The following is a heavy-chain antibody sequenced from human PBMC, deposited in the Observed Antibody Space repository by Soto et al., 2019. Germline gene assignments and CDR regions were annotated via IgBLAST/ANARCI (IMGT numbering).Heavy chain of an antibody. J-gene: IGHJ4*02. D-gene: IGHD5-12*01. CDR2: ISYDGGNK. Sequence: GGSLRLSCAASGFSFSNYPMHWVRQAPGKGLEWVAVISYDGGNKYYANSVKGRFTISRDNSKNTVYLQMNSLRAEDTAVYYCAREWLQLGWYFDYWGQGTLVTVSS. CDR1: GFSFSNYP. V-gene: IGHV3-30-3*01. CDR3: AREWLQLGWYFDY.